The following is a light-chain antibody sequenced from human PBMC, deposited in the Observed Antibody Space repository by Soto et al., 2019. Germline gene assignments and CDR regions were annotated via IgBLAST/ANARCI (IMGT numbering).Light chain of an antibody. CDR3: QQSYSAQYT. J-gene: IGKJ2*01. CDR1: QSIYSS. CDR2: AAS. Sequence: DIQMTQSPSSLSASVGDRVTITCRASQSIYSSLNWYHQKPGKAPKLLIYAASNLQSGVPSRFSGSGSATDFTVSISSLQPEDFATYYCQQSYSAQYTFGQGTKLEI. V-gene: IGKV1-39*01.